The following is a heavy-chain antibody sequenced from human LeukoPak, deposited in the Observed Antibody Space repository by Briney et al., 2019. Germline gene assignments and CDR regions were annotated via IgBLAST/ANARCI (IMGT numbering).Heavy chain of an antibody. CDR1: GFTFSNYG. V-gene: IGHV3-30*18. D-gene: IGHD3-10*01. CDR2: ISYDGSNE. CDR3: AKVPLSQGSGSYPFDY. Sequence: PGGSLRLSCAASGFTFSNYGIHWVRQAPGKGLEWVAVISYDGSNEYYADSVKGRFTISRDNSKNTLYLQMNSLRAEDTAVYYCAKVPLSQGSGSYPFDYWGQGTLVTVSS. J-gene: IGHJ4*02.